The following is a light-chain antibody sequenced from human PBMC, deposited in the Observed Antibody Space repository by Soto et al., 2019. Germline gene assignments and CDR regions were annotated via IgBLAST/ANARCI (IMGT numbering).Light chain of an antibody. V-gene: IGLV2-14*01. CDR3: SSYTSSSTNV. CDR2: DVS. CDR1: SSDVGGYNY. Sequence: SMLTQPGSESGSPGQSITISCKGTSSDVGGYNYVSWYQQHPGKAPKLMIYDVSNRPSGVSNRFSGSKSGNTASLTISGLQAEDEADYYCSSYTSSSTNVFGTGTKVTVL. J-gene: IGLJ1*01.